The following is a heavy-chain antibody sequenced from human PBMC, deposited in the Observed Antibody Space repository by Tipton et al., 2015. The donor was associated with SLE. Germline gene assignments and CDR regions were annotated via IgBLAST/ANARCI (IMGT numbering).Heavy chain of an antibody. V-gene: IGHV4-39*07. Sequence: TLSLICTVSGGSISSSSYYWGWIRQPPGKGLEWIGSIYYSGSTYYNPSLKSRVTISVDTSKNQFSLKLSSVTAADTAVYYCAREGDSSSWYARGHYGMDVWGQGTTVTVSS. CDR3: AREGDSSSWYARGHYGMDV. D-gene: IGHD6-13*01. CDR1: GGSISSSSYY. CDR2: IYYSGST. J-gene: IGHJ6*02.